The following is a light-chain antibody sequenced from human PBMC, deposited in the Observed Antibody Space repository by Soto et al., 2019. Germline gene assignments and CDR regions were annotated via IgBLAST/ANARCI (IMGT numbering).Light chain of an antibody. CDR1: SRDIANYNY. Sequence: QSALTQPASVSGSPGQSITISCTGTSRDIANYNYVSWYQQHPGKAPKLIIFEVGDRPSGVSNRFSGSKSGYTASLTISGLQAEDEADYYCSSHTSTSTWVFGAGTKLTVL. V-gene: IGLV2-14*01. CDR3: SSHTSTSTWV. J-gene: IGLJ3*02. CDR2: EVG.